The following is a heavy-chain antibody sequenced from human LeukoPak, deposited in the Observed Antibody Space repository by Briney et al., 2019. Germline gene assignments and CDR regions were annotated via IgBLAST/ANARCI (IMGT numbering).Heavy chain of an antibody. Sequence: PSETLSLTCTVSGGSIGSGGYYWSWIRRRPGKGLEWIGYIYYSGSTYSNASLKSRVTISVDTSKNQFSLKLSSVTAADTAVYYCARAGIAAAGVDYWGQGTLVTVSS. CDR1: GGSIGSGGYY. D-gene: IGHD6-13*01. J-gene: IGHJ4*02. V-gene: IGHV4-31*03. CDR2: IYYSGST. CDR3: ARAGIAAAGVDY.